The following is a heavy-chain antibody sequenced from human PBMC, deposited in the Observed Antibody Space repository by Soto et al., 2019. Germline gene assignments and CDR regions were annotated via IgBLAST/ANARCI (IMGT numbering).Heavy chain of an antibody. J-gene: IGHJ4*02. V-gene: IGHV4-34*01. CDR2: INHSGST. CDR3: ARGRRFDY. CDR1: GGSFSGYY. Sequence: SETLSLTCAVYGGSFSGYYWSWIRQPPGKGLEWIGEINHSGSTNYNPSLKSRVTISVDTSKNQFSLKLSSVTAADTAVYYCARGRRFDYWGQGTLVTVSS.